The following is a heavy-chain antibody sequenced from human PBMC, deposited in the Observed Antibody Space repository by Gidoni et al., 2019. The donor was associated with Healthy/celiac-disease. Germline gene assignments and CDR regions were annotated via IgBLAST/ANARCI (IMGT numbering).Heavy chain of an antibody. V-gene: IGHV3-64D*06. J-gene: IGHJ4*02. CDR2: ISSNGGST. CDR1: GFTFSSYA. Sequence: EVQLVESGGGLVQPGGSMSLSCSASGFTFSSYAMHWVRQAPGKGLEYVSAISSNGGSTYYADSVKGRFTISRDNSKNTLYLQMSSLRAEDTAVYYCVKGVWFGELLYRDYWGQGTLVTVSS. CDR3: VKGVWFGELLYRDY. D-gene: IGHD3-10*01.